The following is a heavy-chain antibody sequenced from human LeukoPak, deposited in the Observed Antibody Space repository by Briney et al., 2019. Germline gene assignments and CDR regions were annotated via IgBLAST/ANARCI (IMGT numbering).Heavy chain of an antibody. CDR2: IYSGGST. CDR3: ARAYDFWSGSDY. D-gene: IGHD3-3*01. Sequence: GGSLRLSCAASGFTVSSNYMSWVRQAPGKGLEWVSVIYSGGSTYYADSVKGRFTISRDNSKNTLYLQMNSLRAEDTAVYYCARAYDFWSGSDYWGQGTLVTVSS. V-gene: IGHV3-53*01. CDR1: GFTVSSNY. J-gene: IGHJ4*02.